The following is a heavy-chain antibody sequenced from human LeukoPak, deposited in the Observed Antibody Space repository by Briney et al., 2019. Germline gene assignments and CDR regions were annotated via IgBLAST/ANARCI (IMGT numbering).Heavy chain of an antibody. Sequence: GGSLRPSCAASGFSFSNFAMSWIRQTTGKELEWVSVISGGSGRTFYADSVKGRFTISRDNSKNTLYLQMDSLRVEDTGVYYCAKDPFYGSGTYADYWGLGTLVSVSS. D-gene: IGHD3-10*01. V-gene: IGHV3-23*01. CDR2: ISGGSGRT. J-gene: IGHJ4*02. CDR1: GFSFSNFA. CDR3: AKDPFYGSGTYADY.